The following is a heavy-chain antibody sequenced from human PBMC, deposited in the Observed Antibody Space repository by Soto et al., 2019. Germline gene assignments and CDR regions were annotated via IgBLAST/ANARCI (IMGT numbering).Heavy chain of an antibody. V-gene: IGHV4-31*03. Sequence: SETLSLTCTVSGGSISSGGYYWSWIRQHPGKGLEWIGYIYYSGSTYYNPSLKSRVTISVDTSKNQFSLKLSSVTAADTAVYYCAREIVVVPAAMSWAGNWFDPWGQGTLVTVSS. D-gene: IGHD2-2*01. CDR3: AREIVVVPAAMSWAGNWFDP. J-gene: IGHJ5*02. CDR1: GGSISSGGYY. CDR2: IYYSGST.